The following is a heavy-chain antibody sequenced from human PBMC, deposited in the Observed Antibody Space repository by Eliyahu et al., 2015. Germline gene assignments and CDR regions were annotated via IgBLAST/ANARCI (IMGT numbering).Heavy chain of an antibody. CDR2: INHSGST. D-gene: IGHD3-22*01. CDR1: GGSFXCYY. J-gene: IGHJ4*02. CDR3: ARSGYDSSGYYPADFDY. Sequence: QVQLQQWGAGLXKPSETLSLTCAVYGGSFXCYYWSWIRPPPGKGLEWXGEINHSGSTNYNPSLKSRVTISVDTSKNQFSLKLSSVTAADTAVYYCARSGYDSSGYYPADFDYWGQGTLVTVSS. V-gene: IGHV4-34*01.